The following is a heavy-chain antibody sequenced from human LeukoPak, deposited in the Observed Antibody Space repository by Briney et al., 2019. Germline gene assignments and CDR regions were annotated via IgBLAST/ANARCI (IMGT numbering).Heavy chain of an antibody. Sequence: ASVKVSCKASGYTFTSYGISWVRQAPGQGLEWMGWISAYNGNTNYAQKLQGRVTMTTDTSTSTAYMELRSLRSDDTAVYYCARVRFGELSAYYFDYWGQGTLVTVSS. V-gene: IGHV1-18*01. D-gene: IGHD3-10*01. CDR3: ARVRFGELSAYYFDY. CDR2: ISAYNGNT. CDR1: GYTFTSYG. J-gene: IGHJ4*02.